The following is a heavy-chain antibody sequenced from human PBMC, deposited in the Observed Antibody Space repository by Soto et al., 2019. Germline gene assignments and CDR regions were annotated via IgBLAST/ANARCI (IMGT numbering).Heavy chain of an antibody. J-gene: IGHJ5*02. CDR3: ARVGRPQHLLTGFDN. CDR2: IRPDGSNR. D-gene: IGHD3-16*01. V-gene: IGHV3-33*01. Sequence: GGSLRLSCVTSGFTFSDYAMHWVRQAPGKGLEWVAVIRPDGSNRYYADSVKGRFTISRDISKNTLYLQMSSLRADDTAVYFCARVGRPQHLLTGFDNWGQGTQVTVSS. CDR1: GFTFSDYA.